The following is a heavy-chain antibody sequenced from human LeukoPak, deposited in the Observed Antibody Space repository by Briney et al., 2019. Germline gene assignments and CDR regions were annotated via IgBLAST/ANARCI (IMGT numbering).Heavy chain of an antibody. D-gene: IGHD4-11*01. CDR2: MNEDGSEK. CDR3: ARDRGYSNFDY. V-gene: IGHV3-7*01. CDR1: GFGFSNYW. J-gene: IGHJ4*02. Sequence: GGSLRLSCAASGFGFSNYWMSWVRQAPGKGLEGVANMNEDGSEKNYVDSVKGRFTISRDNAQDSLYLRMNSLRAEDTAVYYCARDRGYSNFDYWGQGTLLTVSS.